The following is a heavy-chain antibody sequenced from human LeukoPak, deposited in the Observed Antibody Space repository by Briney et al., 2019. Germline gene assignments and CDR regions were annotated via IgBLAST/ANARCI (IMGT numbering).Heavy chain of an antibody. CDR2: ISGSGGST. Sequence: GGSLRLSCAASGFTFSSYAMSWVRQAPGKGLEWVSAISGSGGSTYYADSVKGRFTISRDNSKNTLYLQMNSLRAEDTAVYYCARGIVVVPAANMDVWGKGTTVTVSS. CDR3: ARGIVVVPAANMDV. V-gene: IGHV3-23*01. J-gene: IGHJ6*03. D-gene: IGHD2-2*01. CDR1: GFTFSSYA.